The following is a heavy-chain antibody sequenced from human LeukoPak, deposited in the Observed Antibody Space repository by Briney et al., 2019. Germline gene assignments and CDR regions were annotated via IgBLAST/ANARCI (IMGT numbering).Heavy chain of an antibody. V-gene: IGHV3-21*01. CDR2: IGPTGTDR. Sequence: GGSLRLSCAASGFTFSYCGFNLVRQAPGKGLEWVSSIGPTGTDRYYADSVRGRFTISRDNAKNSMYLQMDSLRDEDTAVYYCATETIGRHYDYWGQGTLLTVSS. J-gene: IGHJ4*02. CDR3: ATETIGRHYDY. CDR1: GFTFSYCG. D-gene: IGHD1-14*01.